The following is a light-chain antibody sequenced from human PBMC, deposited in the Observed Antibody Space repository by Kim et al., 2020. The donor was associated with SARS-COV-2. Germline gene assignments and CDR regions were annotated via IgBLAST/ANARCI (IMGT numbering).Light chain of an antibody. CDR2: EVD. CDR1: SSDVGGYKY. V-gene: IGLV2-14*01. J-gene: IGLJ1*01. Sequence: QSITISCTGTSSDVGGYKYVSWYQQHPGKAPKLVIYEVDDRPSGVSIRFSGSKSGNTASLTISALQAEDEADYYCSSYIRGSTNYVFGTGTKVTVL. CDR3: SSYIRGSTNYV.